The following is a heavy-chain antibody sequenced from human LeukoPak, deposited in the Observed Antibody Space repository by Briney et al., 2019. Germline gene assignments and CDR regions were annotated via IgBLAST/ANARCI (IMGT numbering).Heavy chain of an antibody. Sequence: GGSLRLSCAASGFAFSSYGFNWVRQAPGKGLEWISYIGTRSSTIYYADSVRGRFTISRDNAKNSLYLQMNSLRAEDTAVYYCARAYYYFDSSGPFDYWGQGTLVTVSS. CDR1: GFAFSSYG. V-gene: IGHV3-48*01. CDR3: ARAYYYFDSSGPFDY. D-gene: IGHD3-22*01. CDR2: IGTRSSTI. J-gene: IGHJ4*02.